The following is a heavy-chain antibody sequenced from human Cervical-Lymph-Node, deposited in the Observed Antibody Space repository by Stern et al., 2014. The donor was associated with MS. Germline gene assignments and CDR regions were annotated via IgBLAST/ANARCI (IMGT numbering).Heavy chain of an antibody. V-gene: IGHV1-69*01. CDR1: GGALNTYA. J-gene: IGHJ6*02. D-gene: IGHD1-26*01. CDR2: VIPVVGTP. CDR3: TRGASSAAWYRHAVDV. Sequence: QLVQSGAEVRKPGSSGKVSCKASGGALNTYAIHWVRLAPGQGLEWMGGVIPVVGTPVYAQKFKGRVTIAADESTSTDYMELSSLRSDDTAVYYCTRGASSAAWYRHAVDVWGQGTTVTVSS.